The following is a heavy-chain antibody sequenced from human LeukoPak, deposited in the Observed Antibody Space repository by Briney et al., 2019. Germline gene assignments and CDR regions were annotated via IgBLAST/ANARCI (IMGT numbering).Heavy chain of an antibody. CDR1: GFTVSGNY. D-gene: IGHD3-22*01. CDR2: MYSGGST. CDR3: ARGYYDTSGYYYVPVNYYFDY. Sequence: GGSLRLSCAASGFTVSGNYMSWVRQAPGKGLEWVSLMYSGGSTHYADSVKGRFTISRDNSKNTLYLQMNSLRAEDTAVYYCARGYYDTSGYYYVPVNYYFDYWGQGTLVTVSS. V-gene: IGHV3-66*01. J-gene: IGHJ4*02.